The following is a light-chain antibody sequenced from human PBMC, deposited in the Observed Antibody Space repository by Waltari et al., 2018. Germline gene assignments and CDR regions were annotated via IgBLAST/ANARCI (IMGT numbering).Light chain of an antibody. CDR1: QSVTSY. V-gene: IGKV3-15*01. CDR3: QQYYTWPLT. Sequence: EIVMTQSPATLSVSPGERATLSCRASQSVTSYLAWYQQKPGQAPRLLIYGTSTRATGIPATFGGSGSGIEFTLTISSLQSEDFAVYYCQQYYTWPLTFGGGTKVEIK. J-gene: IGKJ4*01. CDR2: GTS.